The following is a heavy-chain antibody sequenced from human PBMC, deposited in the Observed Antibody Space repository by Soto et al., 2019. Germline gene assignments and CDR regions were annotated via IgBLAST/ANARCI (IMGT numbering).Heavy chain of an antibody. CDR2: ISTTRNYT. Sequence: GGSMRLSCTVSGLTFSDHFMAWVRQAPGKGLEWVSDISTTRNYTKYADSVKGRFSMSRDNARNSVYLQMNRLRAEDTAVYYCARDRVQPNYFDYWGQGTLVTVSS. V-gene: IGHV3-11*06. D-gene: IGHD6-13*01. CDR1: GLTFSDHF. CDR3: ARDRVQPNYFDY. J-gene: IGHJ4*02.